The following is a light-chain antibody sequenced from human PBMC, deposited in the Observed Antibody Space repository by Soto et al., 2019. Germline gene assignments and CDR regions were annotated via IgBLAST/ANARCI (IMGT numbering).Light chain of an antibody. CDR3: QQSSNWQGT. J-gene: IGKJ1*01. CDR2: DAS. V-gene: IGKV3-11*01. Sequence: EIVLPQSPATLSLSPGERATLSCRASQSVSTYLAWYQQTPGRPPRLLIYDASKRAPGIPARFSGSGSGTDFPLTVSSLEPEDFAVYYCQQSSNWQGTFGRGTRVDIK. CDR1: QSVSTY.